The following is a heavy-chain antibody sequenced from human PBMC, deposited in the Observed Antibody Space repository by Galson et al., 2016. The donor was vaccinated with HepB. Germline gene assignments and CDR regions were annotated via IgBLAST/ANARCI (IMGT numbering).Heavy chain of an antibody. J-gene: IGHJ4*02. CDR3: ARGTGSGTAFDY. CDR2: TYFRSRWYK. V-gene: IGHV6-1*01. CDR1: GDSVSRNSAA. D-gene: IGHD5-12*01. Sequence: CAISGDSVSRNSAAWFWIRQSPSRGLEWLGRTYFRSRWYKDYAVSVKSRMTITPDTSKNQFSLQLSSVTPEDTAVYYCARGTGSGTAFDYWGQGILVTVSS.